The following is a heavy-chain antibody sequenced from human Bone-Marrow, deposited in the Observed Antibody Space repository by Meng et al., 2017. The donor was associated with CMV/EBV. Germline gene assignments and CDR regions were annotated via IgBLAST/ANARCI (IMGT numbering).Heavy chain of an antibody. CDR3: ARDSSKWLRFFYFDY. V-gene: IGHV3-21*01. CDR1: GFTFSSYS. J-gene: IGHJ4*02. CDR2: ISSSSSYI. D-gene: IGHD5-12*01. Sequence: GGSLRLSCAASGFTFSSYSMNWVRQAPGKGLEWVSSISSSSSYIYYADSVKGRFTISRDNAKNSLYLQMNSLRAEDTAVYYCARDSSKWLRFFYFDYWGQGTLVTVSS.